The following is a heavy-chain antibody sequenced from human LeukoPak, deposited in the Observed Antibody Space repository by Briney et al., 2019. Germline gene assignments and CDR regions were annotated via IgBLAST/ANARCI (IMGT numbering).Heavy chain of an antibody. J-gene: IGHJ3*02. Sequence: GGSLRPSCAASGFTFSNYAMNWVRQAPGKGLEWVSSINNSGGRTYYADSVKGRFTISRDNPKNTLYLQMNSLRAEDTAVYYCATHTMVRGVVAFDIWGQGTMVTVSS. V-gene: IGHV3-23*01. CDR1: GFTFSNYA. CDR3: ATHTMVRGVVAFDI. CDR2: INNSGGRT. D-gene: IGHD3-10*01.